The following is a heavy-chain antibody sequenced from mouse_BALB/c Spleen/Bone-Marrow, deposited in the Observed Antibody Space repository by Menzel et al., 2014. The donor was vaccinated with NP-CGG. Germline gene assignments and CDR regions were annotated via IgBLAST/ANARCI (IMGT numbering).Heavy chain of an antibody. J-gene: IGHJ4*01. Sequence: QVHLQQSGPGLVAPSQSLSIACTVSGFSLTSYGVHWVRQPPGKGLEWLGAIWAGGNTDYNSALMSRLSISKDNSKSQVFLKMNSLQTDDTAMYYCARALYYYGSSYYTMDYWGQGTSVIVSS. D-gene: IGHD1-1*01. V-gene: IGHV2-9*02. CDR1: GFSLTSYG. CDR2: IWAGGNT. CDR3: ARALYYYGSSYYTMDY.